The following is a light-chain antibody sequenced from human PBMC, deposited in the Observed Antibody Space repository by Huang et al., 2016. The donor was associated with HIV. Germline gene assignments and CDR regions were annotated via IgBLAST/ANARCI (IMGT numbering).Light chain of an antibody. CDR1: QSVLYSSNNKNY. V-gene: IGKV4-1*01. J-gene: IGKJ4*01. CDR2: WAS. Sequence: DIVMTQSPDSLAVSLGERATINCKSSQSVLYSSNNKNYLAWYQQKPGKPPKLLIYWASTRASGVPDRFSGSGSGTDFTLTVSSLQAEDVAVYSCQQYYSAPPTFGGGTKVEI. CDR3: QQYYSAPPT.